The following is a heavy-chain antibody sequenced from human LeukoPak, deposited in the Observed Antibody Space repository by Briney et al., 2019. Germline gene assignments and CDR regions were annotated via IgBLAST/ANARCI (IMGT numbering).Heavy chain of an antibody. CDR1: GYSISSGYY. V-gene: IGHV4-38-2*01. CDR2: IYHSGST. Sequence: RPSETLSLTCAVSGYSISSGYYWGWIRQPPGKGLEWIGSIYHSGSTYYNPSLKSRVTISVDTSKNQFSLKLSSVTAADTAVYYCATLLTLDGFDIWGQGTMVTVSS. CDR3: ATLLTLDGFDI. J-gene: IGHJ3*02.